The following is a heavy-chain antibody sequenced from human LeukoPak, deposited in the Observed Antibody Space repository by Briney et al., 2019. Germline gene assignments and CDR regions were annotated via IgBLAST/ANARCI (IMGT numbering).Heavy chain of an antibody. CDR2: IWHDGSYE. CDR3: AKDGVVATSLDC. CDR1: GFTFIRYG. Sequence: GGSLSLSCAASGFTFIRYGMHWVRQAPGKGLEWVAVIWHDGSYEYYADSVKGRFTISRDSSKNTLYLQMNSLRAEDTAVYYCAKDGVVATSLDCWGQGTLVTVSS. D-gene: IGHD2-21*02. V-gene: IGHV3-33*06. J-gene: IGHJ4*02.